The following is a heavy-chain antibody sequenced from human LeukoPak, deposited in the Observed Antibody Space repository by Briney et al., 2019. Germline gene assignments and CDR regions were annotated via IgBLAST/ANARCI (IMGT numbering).Heavy chain of an antibody. CDR3: ARDFPTPNPYYDFWSGYYNYYYYYYMDV. CDR2: ISAYNGNT. J-gene: IGHJ6*03. CDR1: GYTFTSYG. Sequence: ASVKVSCKASGYTFTSYGISWVRQAPGQGLEWMGWISAYNGNTNYAQKLQGRVTMTTDTSTSTAYMELRSLRSDDTAVYYCARDFPTPNPYYDFWSGYYNYYYYYYMDVWGKGTTATVSS. V-gene: IGHV1-18*01. D-gene: IGHD3-3*01.